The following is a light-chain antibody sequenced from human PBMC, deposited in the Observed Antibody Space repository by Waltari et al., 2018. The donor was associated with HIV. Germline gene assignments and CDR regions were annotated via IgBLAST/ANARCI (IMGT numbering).Light chain of an antibody. J-gene: IGLJ2*01. CDR3: SSYTSSSSVV. CDR2: EVS. CDR1: SSDVGGYNY. Sequence: QSALTQPASVSGSPGQSLTLPCTGTSSDVGGYNYVSWYQQHPGKAPKLMIYEVSNRPSGVSNRFSGSKSGNTASLTISGLQAEDEADYYCSSYTSSSSVVFGGGTKLTVL. V-gene: IGLV2-14*01.